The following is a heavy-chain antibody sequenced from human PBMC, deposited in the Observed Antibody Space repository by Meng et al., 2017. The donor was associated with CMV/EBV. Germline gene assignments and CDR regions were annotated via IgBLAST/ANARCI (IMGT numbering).Heavy chain of an antibody. D-gene: IGHD2-2*01. V-gene: IGHV3-53*01. CDR3: ARGYCSSTSCTNYYYYYYGMDV. J-gene: IGHJ6*02. Sequence: GGSLRLSCAASGFTVSSNYMSWVRQAPGKGLEWVSVIYSGGSTYYADSVTGRFTISRDNSKNTLYLQMNSLRAEDTAVYYCARGYCSSTSCTNYYYYYYGMDVWGQGTTVTVSS. CDR2: IYSGGST. CDR1: GFTVSSNY.